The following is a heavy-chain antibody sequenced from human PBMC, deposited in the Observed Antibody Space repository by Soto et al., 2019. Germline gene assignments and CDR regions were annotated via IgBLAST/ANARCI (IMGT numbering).Heavy chain of an antibody. CDR2: IIPILGMA. D-gene: IGHD2-2*01. CDR3: ARDISACTSSTCYFTHLGPQNHWFDP. CDR1: GGTFSSYT. V-gene: IGHV1-69*04. Sequence: ASVKVSCKASGGTFSSYTISWVRQAPGRGLEWMGRIIPILGMANYTQKFQDRVTITADKSTSTAYMELSSLISDDTAVYYCARDISACTSSTCYFTHLGPQNHWFDPWGQGTLVTVSS. J-gene: IGHJ5*02.